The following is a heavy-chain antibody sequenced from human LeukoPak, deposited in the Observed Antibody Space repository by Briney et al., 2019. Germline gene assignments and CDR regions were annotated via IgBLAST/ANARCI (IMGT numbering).Heavy chain of an antibody. J-gene: IGHJ3*02. CDR1: GGSISGSSLY. Sequence: SETLSLTCTVSGGSISGSSLYWSWIRQHPGKGLEWIGYIYYSGSTYYNPSLKSRVTISVDTSKNQFSLKLSSVTAADTAVYYCASQKVAHDAFDIWGQGTMVTVSS. CDR2: IYYSGST. CDR3: ASQKVAHDAFDI. V-gene: IGHV4-31*03.